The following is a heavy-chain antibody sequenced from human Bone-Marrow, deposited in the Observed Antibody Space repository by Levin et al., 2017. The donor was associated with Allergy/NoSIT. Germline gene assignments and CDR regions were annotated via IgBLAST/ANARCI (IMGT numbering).Heavy chain of an antibody. CDR1: GFTFSTSW. CDR2: IKYDGNEK. Sequence: GGSPRLSCVASGFTFSTSWMSWVRQAPGKGLEWVATIKYDGNEKLYVDSVKGRFTISRDNAERSADLLMDSLRAEDTAVYYCATLLGSVTIFDNWGQGTLVTVSS. CDR3: ATLLGSVTIFDN. D-gene: IGHD5/OR15-5a*01. J-gene: IGHJ4*02. V-gene: IGHV3-7*01.